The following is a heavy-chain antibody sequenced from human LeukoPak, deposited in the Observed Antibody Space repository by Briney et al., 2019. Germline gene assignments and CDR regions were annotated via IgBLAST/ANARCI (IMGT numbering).Heavy chain of an antibody. CDR2: IIPIFGTA. CDR1: GGTFSSYA. Sequence: SVKVSCKASGGTFSSYAISWVRQAPGQGLEWMGGIIPIFGTANYAQKFQGRVTITTDESTSTAYMELSSLRSEDTAVYYCARGGVTVREGGAFDIWGQGTMVTVSS. J-gene: IGHJ3*02. CDR3: ARGGVTVREGGAFDI. V-gene: IGHV1-69*05. D-gene: IGHD3-10*01.